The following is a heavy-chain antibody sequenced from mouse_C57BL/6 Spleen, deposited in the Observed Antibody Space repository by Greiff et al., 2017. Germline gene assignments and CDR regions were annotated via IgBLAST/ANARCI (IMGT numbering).Heavy chain of an antibody. V-gene: IGHV14-2*01. D-gene: IGHD2-5*01. CDR2: IDPEDGET. CDR3: ARYYSNYVEAMDY. CDR1: GFNIKDYY. Sequence: VHVKQSGAELVKPGASVKLSCTASGFNIKDYYMHWVKQRTEQGLEWIGRIDPEDGETKYARKFQGKATITAATSSNTAYLQLSSLTSEDTAVYYCARYYSNYVEAMDYWGQGTSVTVSS. J-gene: IGHJ4*01.